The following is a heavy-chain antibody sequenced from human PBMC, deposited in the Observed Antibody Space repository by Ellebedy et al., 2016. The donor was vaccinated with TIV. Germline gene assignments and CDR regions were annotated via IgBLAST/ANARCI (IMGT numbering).Heavy chain of an antibody. CDR3: ARLFQGYSYGPIDY. CDR2: VSYSGST. V-gene: IGHV4-61*03. Sequence: MPSETLSLTCTVSAGSVSSDGFFWSWIRQHPGKGLEWIGYVSYSGSTNYNPSLKSRGTISVDTSKNHFSLKLSSVTAADTAVYYCARLFQGYSYGPIDYWGQGTLVTVSS. CDR1: AGSVSSDGFF. D-gene: IGHD5-18*01. J-gene: IGHJ4*02.